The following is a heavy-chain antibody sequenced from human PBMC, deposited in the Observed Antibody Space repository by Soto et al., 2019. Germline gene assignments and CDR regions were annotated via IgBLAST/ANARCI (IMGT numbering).Heavy chain of an antibody. CDR3: ARDRYGDDPFDY. Sequence: SETLSLTCTVSGGSISSYYWSWIRQPPGKGLEWIGYIYYSGSTNYNPSLKSRVTISVDTSKNQFSLKLSSVTAADTAVYYCARDRYGDDPFDYWGQGTLVTVSS. V-gene: IGHV4-59*01. CDR1: GGSISSYY. D-gene: IGHD4-17*01. J-gene: IGHJ4*02. CDR2: IYYSGST.